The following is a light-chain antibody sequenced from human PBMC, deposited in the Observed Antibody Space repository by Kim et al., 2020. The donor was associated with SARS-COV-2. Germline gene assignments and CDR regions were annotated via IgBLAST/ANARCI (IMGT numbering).Light chain of an antibody. J-gene: IGLJ3*02. Sequence: SPRQTARITCSGDALPKKFAYWDQQKSGQAPVLVIYEDTKRPSGIPQRFSGSTSGTLATLTISGAQVEDEADYYCYSTDSSGSPVFGGGTQLTVL. V-gene: IGLV3-10*01. CDR3: YSTDSSGSPV. CDR2: EDT. CDR1: ALPKKF.